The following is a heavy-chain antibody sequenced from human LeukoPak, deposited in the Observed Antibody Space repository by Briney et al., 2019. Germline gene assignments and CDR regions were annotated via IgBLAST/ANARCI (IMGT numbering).Heavy chain of an antibody. CDR1: GFTFSNAW. CDR3: TTGYYDILTGYYPDAFDI. D-gene: IGHD3-9*01. Sequence: PGGSLRLSCAASGFTFSNAWMSWVCQAPGKGLEWVGRIKSKTDGGTTDYAAPVKGRFTISRDDSKNTLYLQMNSLKTEDTAVYYCTTGYYDILTGYYPDAFDIWGQGTMVTVSS. V-gene: IGHV3-15*01. CDR2: IKSKTDGGTT. J-gene: IGHJ3*02.